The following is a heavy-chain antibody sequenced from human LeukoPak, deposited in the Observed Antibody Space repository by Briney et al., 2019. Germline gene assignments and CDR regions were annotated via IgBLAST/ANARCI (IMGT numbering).Heavy chain of an antibody. CDR1: GFTFSSFN. V-gene: IGHV3-48*02. CDR3: ATEGYYYDSSGYYRVFQH. CDR2: ISIGSSTI. Sequence: GGSLRLSCVTSGFTFSSFNMNWVRQAPGKGLEWVSYISIGSSTISYPDSVKGRFTISRDNAKNSLYLQMNSLRDEDTAVYYCATEGYYYDSSGYYRVFQHWGQGTLVTVSS. D-gene: IGHD3-22*01. J-gene: IGHJ1*01.